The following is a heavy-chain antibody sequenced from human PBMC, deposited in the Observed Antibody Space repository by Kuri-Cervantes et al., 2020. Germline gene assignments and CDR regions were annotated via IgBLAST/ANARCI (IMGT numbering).Heavy chain of an antibody. CDR3: ARGEVYYDFWSGYYPSWFDP. J-gene: IGHJ5*02. V-gene: IGHV3-74*01. D-gene: IGHD3-3*01. CDR1: GFTFDDYA. CDR2: INSDGSST. Sequence: GESLKISCAASGFTFDDYAMHWVRQAPGKGLVWVSRINSDGSSTSYADSVKGRFTISRDNAKNPLYLQMNSLRAEDTAVYYCARGEVYYDFWSGYYPSWFDPWGQGTLVTVSS.